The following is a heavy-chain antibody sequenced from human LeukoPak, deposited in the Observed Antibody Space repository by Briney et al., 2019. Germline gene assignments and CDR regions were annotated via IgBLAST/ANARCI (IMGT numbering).Heavy chain of an antibody. D-gene: IGHD2-2*01. CDR1: GFSFSRAW. J-gene: IGHJ4*02. CDR2: IKSKSDGGTT. CDR3: AKDLKVVPAAMGLDY. V-gene: IGHV3-15*01. Sequence: GGSLRLSCAASGFSFSRAWMSWVRQAPGKGLEWVGRIKSKSDGGTTDYAAPVKGRFTISRDDSKNTLYLQMNSLRAEDTAVYYCAKDLKVVPAAMGLDYWGQGTLVTVSS.